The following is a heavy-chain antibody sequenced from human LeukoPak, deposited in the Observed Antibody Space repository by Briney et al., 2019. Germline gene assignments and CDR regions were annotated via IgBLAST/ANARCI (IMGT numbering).Heavy chain of an antibody. CDR2: ISYDGSNK. V-gene: IGHV3-30-3*01. J-gene: IGHJ4*02. CDR3: ARETFGTMDY. Sequence: PGRSLRLSCAASGFTFSSYAMHWVRQAPGKGLEWVAVISYDGSNKYYADSVKGRFTISRDNSKNTLYLQMNSLRAEDTAVYYCARETFGTMDYWGQGTLVTVSS. CDR1: GFTFSSYA. D-gene: IGHD3-3*01.